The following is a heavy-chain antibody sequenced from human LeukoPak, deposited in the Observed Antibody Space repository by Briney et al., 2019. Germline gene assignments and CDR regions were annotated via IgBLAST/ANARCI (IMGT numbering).Heavy chain of an antibody. CDR3: ASMNLGYCSSTSCTNWDY. D-gene: IGHD2-2*01. CDR1: GFTFSSYS. Sequence: GGSLRLSCAASGFTFSSYSMNWVRQAPGKGLEWVSYISSSSSTIYYADSVKGRFTISRDNAKNSLYLQMNSLRAEDTAVYYCASMNLGYCSSTSCTNWDYWSQGTLVTVSS. CDR2: ISSSSSTI. J-gene: IGHJ4*02. V-gene: IGHV3-48*04.